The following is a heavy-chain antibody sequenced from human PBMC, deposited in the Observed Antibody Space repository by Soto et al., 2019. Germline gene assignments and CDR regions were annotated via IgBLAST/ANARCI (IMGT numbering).Heavy chain of an antibody. J-gene: IGHJ4*02. Sequence: GGSLRLSCAASGFTFSSYWMTWVRQVPGKGLEWVSAISGSGGSKYYAASVKGRFTISRDNSKNTLYLQMNSLRAEDTAVYYCATEEVTIFGVVPSHYWGQGTLVTVSS. CDR3: ATEEVTIFGVVPSHY. V-gene: IGHV3-23*01. CDR2: ISGSGGSK. D-gene: IGHD3-3*01. CDR1: GFTFSSYW.